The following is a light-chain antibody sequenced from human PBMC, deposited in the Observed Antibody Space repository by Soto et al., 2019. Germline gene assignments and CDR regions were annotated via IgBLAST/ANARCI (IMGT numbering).Light chain of an antibody. CDR2: LGS. J-gene: IGKJ5*01. Sequence: DIVLTQSPLSLPVTPGEPSSICCGSSQSVLHNNGYNYLDWYLRKPGQSPQLLIYLGSNRSSGVPDRFSGSGSGTDFTLKINRVEAEDVGVYYCMQALQTLTFGQGTRLEIK. CDR3: MQALQTLT. CDR1: QSVLHNNGYNY. V-gene: IGKV2-28*01.